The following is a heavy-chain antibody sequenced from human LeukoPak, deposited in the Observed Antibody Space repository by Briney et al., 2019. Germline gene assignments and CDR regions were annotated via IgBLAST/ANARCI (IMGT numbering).Heavy chain of an antibody. J-gene: IGHJ5*02. V-gene: IGHV4-59*01. CDR2: IYYSGST. D-gene: IGHD2-2*02. Sequence: SETLSLTCTVSGGSISSYYWSWIRQPPGKGLEWIGYIYYSGSTNYNPSLKSRVTISVDTSKNQFSLKLSSVTAADTAVYHCAREGVTYCSSTSCYKVNNWFDPWGQGTLVTVSS. CDR3: AREGVTYCSSTSCYKVNNWFDP. CDR1: GGSISSYY.